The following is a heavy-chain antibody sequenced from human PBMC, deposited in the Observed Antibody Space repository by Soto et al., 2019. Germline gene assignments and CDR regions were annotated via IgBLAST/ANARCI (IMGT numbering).Heavy chain of an antibody. CDR1: GYTFTSYA. Sequence: VPVKVSCKASGYTFTSYAMHWVCQAPGQRLEWMGWINAGNGNTKYSQKFQGRVTITRDTSASTAYMELSSLRSEDTAVYYCARGIAPYYFDYWGQGTLVTVSS. CDR2: INAGNGNT. D-gene: IGHD6-13*01. CDR3: ARGIAPYYFDY. J-gene: IGHJ4*02. V-gene: IGHV1-3*01.